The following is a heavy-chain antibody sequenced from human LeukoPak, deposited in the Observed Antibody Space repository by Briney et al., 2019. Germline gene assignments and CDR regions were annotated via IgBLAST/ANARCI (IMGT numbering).Heavy chain of an antibody. Sequence: PGRSLRLSCATSGFTFDDYAMHRVRQVPGKGLEWVSGISWNSGSIGYADSVKGRFTISRDNAKNSLYLQMNSLRAEDTALYYCAKGGILGVVPWFDPWGQGTLVTVSS. V-gene: IGHV3-9*01. CDR1: GFTFDDYA. CDR2: ISWNSGSI. CDR3: AKGGILGVVPWFDP. J-gene: IGHJ5*02. D-gene: IGHD3-3*01.